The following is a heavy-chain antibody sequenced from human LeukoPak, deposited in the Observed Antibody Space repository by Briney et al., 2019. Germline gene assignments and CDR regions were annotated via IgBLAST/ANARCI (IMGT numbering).Heavy chain of an antibody. D-gene: IGHD7-27*01. CDR2: MSPKSGNT. CDR1: GYTFTGYY. J-gene: IGHJ4*02. V-gene: IGHV1-8*02. CDR3: TRGPPNWGYDF. Sequence: ASVKVSCKASGYTFTGYYVHWVRQATGQGPGWMGWMSPKSGNTGYAQKFQGRVTMTRDTSINTAYMELSGLISEDTAVYYCTRGPPNWGYDFWGQGALVTVSS.